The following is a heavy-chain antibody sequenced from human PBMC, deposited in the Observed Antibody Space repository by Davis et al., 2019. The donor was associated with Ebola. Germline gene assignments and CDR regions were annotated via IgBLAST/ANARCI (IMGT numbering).Heavy chain of an antibody. V-gene: IGHV3-48*02. Sequence: GGSLRLSCVASGFTLSSYAMSWVRQAPGKGLEWVSYISSSSSTIYYADSVKGRFTISRDNAKNSLYLQMNSLRDEDTAVYYCAREGWKYYYDSSGYHTYYGMDVWGKGTTVTVSS. D-gene: IGHD3-22*01. CDR3: AREGWKYYYDSSGYHTYYGMDV. CDR2: ISSSSSTI. CDR1: GFTLSSYA. J-gene: IGHJ6*04.